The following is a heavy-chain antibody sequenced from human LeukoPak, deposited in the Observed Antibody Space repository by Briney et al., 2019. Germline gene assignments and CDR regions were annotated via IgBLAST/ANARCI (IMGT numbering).Heavy chain of an antibody. CDR3: AKDFFGYSYGYNFDY. D-gene: IGHD5-18*01. CDR1: EFTFSSYA. V-gene: IGHV3-23*01. J-gene: IGHJ4*02. Sequence: GGSLRLSCAASEFTFSSYAMSWVRKAPGKGLEWVSAISGSGGSTYYADSVKGRFTISRDNSKNTLYLQMNSLRAEDTAVYYCAKDFFGYSYGYNFDYWGQGTLVTVSS. CDR2: ISGSGGST.